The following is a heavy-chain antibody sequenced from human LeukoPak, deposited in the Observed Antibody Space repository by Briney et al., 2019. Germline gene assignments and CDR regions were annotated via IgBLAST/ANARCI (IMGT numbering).Heavy chain of an antibody. D-gene: IGHD1-14*01. V-gene: IGHV1-3*01. CDR2: INAGNGNT. CDR3: AREGTDYYGMDV. CDR1: GYAFTSYA. J-gene: IGHJ6*02. Sequence: GASVKVSSKASGYAFTSYAMHWVRQAPGQRLEWMVWINAGNGNTKYSQKFQGRVTITRDTSASTAYMELSSLRSEDTAVYYCAREGTDYYGMDVWGQGTTVTVSS.